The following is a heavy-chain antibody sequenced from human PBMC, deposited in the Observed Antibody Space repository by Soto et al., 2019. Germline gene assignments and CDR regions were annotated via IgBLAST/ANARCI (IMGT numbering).Heavy chain of an antibody. D-gene: IGHD6-13*01. CDR3: ASVRDSRCWPHCYFYGMYV. CDR2: INPSGGST. CDR1: GYTFTSYY. Sequence: ASVKVSCKASGYTFTSYYMHWVRQAPGQGLEWMGIINPSGGSTSYAQKFQGRVTMTRDTSTSTVYMELSSLRSEDTAVYYCASVRDSRCWPHCYFYGMYVCGQESTVRVCS. J-gene: IGHJ6*02. V-gene: IGHV1-46*01.